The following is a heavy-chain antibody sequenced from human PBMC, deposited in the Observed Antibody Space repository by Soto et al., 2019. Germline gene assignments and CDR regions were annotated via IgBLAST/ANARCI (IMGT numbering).Heavy chain of an antibody. J-gene: IGHJ4*02. V-gene: IGHV3-23*01. Sequence: EVQMLESGGGLVQPGGSLTLSCAASGFTFSARSMTWVRQAPEKGLEWVSTISTGGDTFYADSVKGRFTISRDNSKSTVNLQMKSLTADDTAVYFCARGSRLPDYWGQGTLVTVSS. CDR1: GFTFSARS. CDR2: ISTGGDT. CDR3: ARGSRLPDY. D-gene: IGHD3-10*01.